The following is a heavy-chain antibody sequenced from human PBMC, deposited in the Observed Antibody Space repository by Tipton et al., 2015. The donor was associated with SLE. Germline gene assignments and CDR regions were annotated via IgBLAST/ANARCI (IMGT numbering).Heavy chain of an antibody. V-gene: IGHV3-7*01. Sequence: SLRLSCAASGFTFSNSWMNWVRLAPGKGLEWVANINQDVSKRYYVDSVRGRFTISRDSAKSSVYLQMNSLRAEDTAVYYCARDYTSGWDDAFDLWGQGTMVSVSS. J-gene: IGHJ3*01. D-gene: IGHD6-19*01. CDR2: INQDVSKR. CDR1: GFTFSNSW. CDR3: ARDYTSGWDDAFDL.